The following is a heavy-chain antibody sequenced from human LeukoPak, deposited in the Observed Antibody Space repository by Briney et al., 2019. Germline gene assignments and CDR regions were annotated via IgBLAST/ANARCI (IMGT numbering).Heavy chain of an antibody. D-gene: IGHD3-9*01. Sequence: RPSETLSLTCTVSGGSVSSGSYYWSWIRQPPGKGLEWIGYIYYSGSTNYNPSLKSRVTISVDTSKNQFSLKLSSATAADTAVYYCARTVRYFDWSPPYGMDVWGKGTTVTVSS. J-gene: IGHJ6*04. CDR3: ARTVRYFDWSPPYGMDV. CDR1: GGSVSSGSYY. V-gene: IGHV4-61*01. CDR2: IYYSGST.